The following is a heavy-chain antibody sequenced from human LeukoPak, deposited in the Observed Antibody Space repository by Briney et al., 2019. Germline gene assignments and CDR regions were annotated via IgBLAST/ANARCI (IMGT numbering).Heavy chain of an antibody. Sequence: ASVKVSCKASGYTFTSYDINWVRQATGQGLEWMGWMNPNSGNTGYAQKFQGRVTMTRNTSISTAYMELSSLRSEDTAVYYCARGFTMVRGNDYWGQGTLVTVSS. J-gene: IGHJ4*02. V-gene: IGHV1-8*01. CDR1: GYTFTSYD. CDR2: MNPNSGNT. CDR3: ARGFTMVRGNDY. D-gene: IGHD3-10*01.